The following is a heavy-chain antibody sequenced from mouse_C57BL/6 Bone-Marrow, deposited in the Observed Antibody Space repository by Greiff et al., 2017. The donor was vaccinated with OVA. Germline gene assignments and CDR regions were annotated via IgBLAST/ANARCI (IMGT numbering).Heavy chain of an antibody. V-gene: IGHV1-81*01. D-gene: IGHD2-4*01. Sequence: QVQLQQSGAELARPGASVKLSCKASGYTFTSYGISWVKQRTGQGLEWIGEIYPRSGNTYYNEKFKGKATLTADKSSSTAYMELRSLTSEDSAVYFCAYYDYDRAYYYYAMDYWGQGTSVTVSS. J-gene: IGHJ4*01. CDR1: GYTFTSYG. CDR3: AYYDYDRAYYYYAMDY. CDR2: IYPRSGNT.